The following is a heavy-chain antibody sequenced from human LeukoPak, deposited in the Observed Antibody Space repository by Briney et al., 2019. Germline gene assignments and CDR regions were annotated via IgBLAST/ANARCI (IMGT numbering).Heavy chain of an antibody. J-gene: IGHJ6*02. D-gene: IGHD4-23*01. CDR2: IYYSGST. CDR3: ASRLQTSWVTDV. CDR1: GGSISSGDYY. V-gene: IGHV4-61*08. Sequence: SETLSLTCTVSGGSISSGDYYWSWIRQPPGKGLEWIGYIYYSGSTNYNPSLKSRVTMSVDTSKNQFSLMLSSVTAADTAVYYCASRLQTSWVTDVWGQRTTVSVSS.